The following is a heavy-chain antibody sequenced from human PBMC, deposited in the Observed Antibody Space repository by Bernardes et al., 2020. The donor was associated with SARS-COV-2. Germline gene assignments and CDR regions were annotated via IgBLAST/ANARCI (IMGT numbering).Heavy chain of an antibody. CDR1: GFTFSDHY. V-gene: IGHV3-72*01. CDR3: AREVPKYRDSSGYAHYYYAMDV. Sequence: GGSLRLSCAASGFTFSDHYMDWVRQAPGKGLEWVGRIRNKGPNNSTKYAASVEGRFIMSRDDSRQSLYLQMSSLKTEDTAVYYCAREVPKYRDSSGYAHYYYAMDVWGQGTTVTVSS. J-gene: IGHJ6*01. D-gene: IGHD3-22*01. CDR2: IRNKGPNNST.